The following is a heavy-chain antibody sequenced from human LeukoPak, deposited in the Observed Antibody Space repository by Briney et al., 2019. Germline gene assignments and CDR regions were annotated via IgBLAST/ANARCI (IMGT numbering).Heavy chain of an antibody. J-gene: IGHJ4*02. V-gene: IGHV3-53*01. CDR2: IYSGGST. CDR3: ARYSSSRGHFDY. D-gene: IGHD6-13*01. Sequence: GGSLRLSCAASGFTFSSNYMSWVRQAPGKGLEWVSVIYSGGSTYYADSVTGRFTISRDNSKTTLYLQMNSLRAEDTAVYYCARYSSSRGHFDYWGQGTLVTVSS. CDR1: GFTFSSNY.